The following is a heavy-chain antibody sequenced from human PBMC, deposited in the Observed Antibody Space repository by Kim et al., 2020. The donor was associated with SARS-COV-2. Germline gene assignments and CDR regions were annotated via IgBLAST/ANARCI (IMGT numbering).Heavy chain of an antibody. CDR2: MNSRSTKI. Sequence: GGSLRLSCAASGFTFSSYTMNWVRQAPGKGLEWVSLMNSRSTKIHYADSVRGRFTISRDNAKNSLYLQINSLRAEDTAVYYCARGDYDISTGYYLTYGMDVWGNGPTLILSS. V-gene: IGHV3-21*01. CDR1: GFTFSSYT. CDR3: ARGDYDISTGYYLTYGMDV. J-gene: IGHJ6*04. D-gene: IGHD3-9*01.